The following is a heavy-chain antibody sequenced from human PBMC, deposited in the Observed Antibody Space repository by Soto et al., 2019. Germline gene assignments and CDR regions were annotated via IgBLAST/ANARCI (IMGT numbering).Heavy chain of an antibody. D-gene: IGHD2-8*01. CDR3: ARYDEDEYGADRGGFGC. CDR2: IWYDGSNK. J-gene: IGHJ4*02. V-gene: IGHV3-33*01. CDR1: GFSFSIFG. Sequence: QVHLVESGGGVVQPGTSLRLSCAASGFSFSIFGMHWVRQAPGKGLEWVAGIWYDGSNKYYADSVKGRFSISRDNSKKPLYLQMNGLRAEATAVYYCARYDEDEYGADRGGFGCWGQGTLVTVSS.